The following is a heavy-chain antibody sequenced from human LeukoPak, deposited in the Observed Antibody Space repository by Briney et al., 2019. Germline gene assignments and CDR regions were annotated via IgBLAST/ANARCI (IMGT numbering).Heavy chain of an antibody. Sequence: GGSLRLSCAASGFSVSTNYLSWVRQAPGKGLEWVSFLYTGGTTKYADSVRGRFTISRDNSKNTLYLQMNSLTAEDTAVYYCARDSFAHYDVSTGSWKYYGMDVWGQGTTVTVSS. V-gene: IGHV3-66*01. CDR2: LYTGGTT. J-gene: IGHJ6*02. D-gene: IGHD3-9*01. CDR1: GFSVSTNY. CDR3: ARDSFAHYDVSTGSWKYYGMDV.